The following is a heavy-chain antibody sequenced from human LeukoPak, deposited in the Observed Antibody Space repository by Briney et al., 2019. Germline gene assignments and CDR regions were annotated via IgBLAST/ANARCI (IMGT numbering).Heavy chain of an antibody. J-gene: IGHJ3*02. V-gene: IGHV3-30*02. Sequence: GGSLRLSCAASGFTFSSYGMSWVRQAPGKGLEWVAFIRYDGSNKYYADSVKGRFTISRDNSKNTLYLQMNSLRAEDTAVYYCAKDGRLAYCGGDCYHDAFDIWGQGTMVTVSS. CDR3: AKDGRLAYCGGDCYHDAFDI. CDR1: GFTFSSYG. CDR2: IRYDGSNK. D-gene: IGHD2-21*02.